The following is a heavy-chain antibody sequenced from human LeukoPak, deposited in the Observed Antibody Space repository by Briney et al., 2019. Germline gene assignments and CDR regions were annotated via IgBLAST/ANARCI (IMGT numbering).Heavy chain of an antibody. J-gene: IGHJ2*01. CDR3: ARHLTGGGWSWPWYFDL. V-gene: IGHV1-2*02. CDR2: INPNSGGT. Sequence: ASVKVSCKASGYTFTGYYMHWVRQAPGQGLEWMGWINPNSGGTNYAQKFQGRVTMTRDTSISTAYMELSRLRSDDTAVYYCARHLTGGGWSWPWYFDLWGRGTLVTVSS. CDR1: GYTFTGYY. D-gene: IGHD6-19*01.